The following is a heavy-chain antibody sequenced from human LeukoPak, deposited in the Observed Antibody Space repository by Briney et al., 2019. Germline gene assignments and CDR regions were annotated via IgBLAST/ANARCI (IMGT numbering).Heavy chain of an antibody. D-gene: IGHD3-10*01. CDR3: ARDGLLWFGELLADFDY. CDR2: ISSSSTYI. CDR1: GFTFSSYR. Sequence: GGSLRLSCAASGFTFSSYRMNWVRQAPGKGLEWVSSISSSSTYIYYADSVKGRFTISRDNSKNTLYLQMNSLRAEDTAVYYCARDGLLWFGELLADFDYWGQGTLVTVSS. V-gene: IGHV3-21*01. J-gene: IGHJ4*02.